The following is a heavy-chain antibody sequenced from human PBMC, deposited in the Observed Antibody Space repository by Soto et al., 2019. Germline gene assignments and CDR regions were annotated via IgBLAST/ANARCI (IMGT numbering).Heavy chain of an antibody. CDR2: VFYTGRA. D-gene: IGHD4-4*01. CDR3: ARDGDGRMTTNPYYYNGMDV. CDR1: TGSTNSFY. V-gene: IGHV4-59*01. Sequence: QVQLQVSGPGLVKPSATLSLSCTVSTGSTNSFYWSWIRQPPGKGLEWIGYVFYTGRANYNASLKSRVSISLDTSNYQFSLKLSSVTAADTAVYYCARDGDGRMTTNPYYYNGMDVWGPGTTVTVSS. J-gene: IGHJ6*02.